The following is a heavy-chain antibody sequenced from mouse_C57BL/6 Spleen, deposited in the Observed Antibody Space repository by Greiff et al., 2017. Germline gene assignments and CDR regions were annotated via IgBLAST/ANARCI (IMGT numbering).Heavy chain of an antibody. J-gene: IGHJ4*01. CDR3: TRDSGDDYDENYAMDY. CDR2: ISSGGDYI. Sequence: EVQLVESGEGLVKPGGSLKLSCAASGFTFSSYAMSWVRQTPEKRLEWVAYISSGGDYIYYADTVKGRFTISRDNARNTLYLQMSSLKSEDTAMYYCTRDSGDDYDENYAMDYWGQGTSGTVSS. V-gene: IGHV5-9-1*02. CDR1: GFTFSSYA. D-gene: IGHD2-4*01.